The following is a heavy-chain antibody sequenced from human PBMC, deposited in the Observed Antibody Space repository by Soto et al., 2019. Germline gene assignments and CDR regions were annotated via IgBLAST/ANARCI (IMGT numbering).Heavy chain of an antibody. D-gene: IGHD1-1*01. CDR1: GFTFSSYW. CDR3: ARDPSNSWYRGDDVDV. Sequence: GGSLRLSCAASGFTFSSYWMTWVRQAPGKGLEWVANIQQDGTQKYYVDSVKGRFTISRDNAKNSLYLQMSSLRAEDTAVYYCARDPSNSWYRGDDVDVWRQRTMVTVSS. J-gene: IGHJ6*02. V-gene: IGHV3-7*01. CDR2: IQQDGTQK.